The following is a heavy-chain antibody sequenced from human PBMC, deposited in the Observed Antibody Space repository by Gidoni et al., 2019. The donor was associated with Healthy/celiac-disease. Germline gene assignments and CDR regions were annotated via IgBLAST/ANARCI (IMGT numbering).Heavy chain of an antibody. CDR3: ARGPSGADMVTFDY. CDR1: GGSFTRCIYY. J-gene: IGHJ4*02. V-gene: IGHV4-61*01. D-gene: IGHD5-18*01. Sequence: QVQQQESDPGLVTPSETLSLPCTVSGGSFTRCIYYWSWIRQPPGKGLEWIGYIYYSGSTNYNPSRKSRVTISVDTSKNQFSLKLSSVTAADTAVYYCARGPSGADMVTFDYWGQGTLVTVSS. CDR2: IYYSGST.